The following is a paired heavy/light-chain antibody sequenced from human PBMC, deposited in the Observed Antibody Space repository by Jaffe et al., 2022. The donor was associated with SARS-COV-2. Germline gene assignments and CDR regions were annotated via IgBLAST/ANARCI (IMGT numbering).Light chain of an antibody. CDR1: QGISSY. CDR2: AAS. CDR3: QQLNSYPVT. J-gene: IGKJ3*01. Sequence: DIQLTQSPSFLSASIGDRVTITCRASQGISSYLAWYQQKPGKPPKLLIYAASTLQSGVPSRFSGSGSGTEFTLTISSLQPEDFATYYCQQLNSYPVTFGPGTKVDIK. V-gene: IGKV1-9*01.
Heavy chain of an antibody. CDR3: ARNHYVSSGDYLDY. J-gene: IGHJ4*02. CDR2: IRNKANGYTT. CDR1: GFTLSDHY. Sequence: EVQLVESGGGLVQPGGSLRLSCATSGFTLSDHYMDWVRQAAGKGLEWVGRIRNKANGYTTEYAASLKGRFTISRDDSKNSLFLQMNSLKTEDTAVYYCARNHYVSSGDYLDYWGQGILVTVSS. V-gene: IGHV3-72*01. D-gene: IGHD3-22*01.